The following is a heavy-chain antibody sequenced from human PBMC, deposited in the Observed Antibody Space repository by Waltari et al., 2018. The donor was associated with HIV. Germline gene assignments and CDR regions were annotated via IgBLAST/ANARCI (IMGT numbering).Heavy chain of an antibody. Sequence: QLQQWGAGLLRPSETLSLTCAVDSGSFSGNFWTWVRQPPGKGLEWLEEINTGGGINYNPSLKNRVTLSVDAAKNQFSLKLTSVTATDTALYYCAKLNITASGTKFESWGQGTLVTVSS. CDR1: SGSFSGNF. D-gene: IGHD3-9*01. CDR2: INTGGGI. CDR3: AKLNITASGTKFES. V-gene: IGHV4-34*02. J-gene: IGHJ4*02.